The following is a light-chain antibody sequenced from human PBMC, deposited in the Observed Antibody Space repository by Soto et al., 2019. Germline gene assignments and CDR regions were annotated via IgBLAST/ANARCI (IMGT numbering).Light chain of an antibody. Sequence: AIQMTQFPSSLSASVGDRVTITCRASQDIRSDLGWYQQRPGKAPNLLIYAASSLQSGVPSRFSGSGGGTHFTLTISSLQPEDFATYHCLQDNKFPLTFGGGTKVEIK. V-gene: IGKV1-6*01. CDR3: LQDNKFPLT. CDR2: AAS. CDR1: QDIRSD. J-gene: IGKJ4*01.